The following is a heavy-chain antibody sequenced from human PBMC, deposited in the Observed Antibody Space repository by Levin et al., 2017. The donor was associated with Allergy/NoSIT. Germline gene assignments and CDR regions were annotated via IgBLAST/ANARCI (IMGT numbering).Heavy chain of an antibody. CDR3: ARVKGKGSSSFRGAPLDY. CDR1: GGTFSSYA. CDR2: IIPIFGTA. D-gene: IGHD6-6*01. J-gene: IGHJ4*02. Sequence: SVKVSCKASGGTFSSYAISWVRQAPGQGLEWMGGIIPIFGTANYAQKFQGRVTITADESTSTAYMELSSLRSEDTAVYYCARVKGKGSSSFRGAPLDYWGQGTLVTVSS. V-gene: IGHV1-69*13.